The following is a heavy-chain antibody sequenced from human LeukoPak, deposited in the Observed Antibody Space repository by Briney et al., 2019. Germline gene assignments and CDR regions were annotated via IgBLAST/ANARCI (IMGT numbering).Heavy chain of an antibody. J-gene: IGHJ6*04. V-gene: IGHV4-59*12. CDR3: ARDRRGRNCSGGSCSDLDV. CDR1: GGSFSTYY. Sequence: SETLSLTCTVSGGSFSTYYWSWIRQPPGKGLEWIGYIYYSGNTNYNPSLKSRVTISVDTSKNQFSLKLSSVTVADTAVYYCARDRRGRNCSGGSCSDLDVWGKGTTVTVSS. CDR2: IYYSGNT. D-gene: IGHD2-15*01.